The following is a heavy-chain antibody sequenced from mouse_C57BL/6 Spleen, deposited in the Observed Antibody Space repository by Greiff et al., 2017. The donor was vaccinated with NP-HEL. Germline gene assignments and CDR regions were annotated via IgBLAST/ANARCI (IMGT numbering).Heavy chain of an antibody. Sequence: EVQLMESGGGLVKPGGSLKLSCAASGFTFSDYGMHWVRQAPEKGLEWVAYISSGSSTIYYADTVKGRFTISRDNAKNTLFLQMTSLRSEDTAMYYCARRYYGTPFAYWGQGTLVTVSA. CDR2: ISSGSSTI. J-gene: IGHJ3*01. D-gene: IGHD1-1*01. V-gene: IGHV5-17*01. CDR1: GFTFSDYG. CDR3: ARRYYGTPFAY.